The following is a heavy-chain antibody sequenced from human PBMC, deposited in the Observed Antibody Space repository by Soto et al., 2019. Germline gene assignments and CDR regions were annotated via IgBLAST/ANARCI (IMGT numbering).Heavy chain of an antibody. CDR2: IRIKANGYAT. CDR3: IRQLTRAAGTHY. J-gene: IGHJ4*02. D-gene: IGHD1-1*01. CDR1: GFTFSGYA. Sequence: EVQLVESGGGLVQPGGSLKLSCAASGFTFSGYAVHWVRQASGKGLEWVGRIRIKANGYATADAASVKGRFTISRDDSKNTAYLQMHSLKIEATTVYYCIRQLTRAAGTHYWGQGTQVTVSS. V-gene: IGHV3-73*02.